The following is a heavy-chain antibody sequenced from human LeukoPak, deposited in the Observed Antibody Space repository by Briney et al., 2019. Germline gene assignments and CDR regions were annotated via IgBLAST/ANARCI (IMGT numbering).Heavy chain of an antibody. CDR3: ARDKDYDILTGLFDI. J-gene: IGHJ3*02. D-gene: IGHD3-9*01. Sequence: GASVKVSCKASGGTFSSYAITWVRQAPGQGLEWMGGIIPNFGTANYAQKFQGRVTITADESTSTAYMELSSLRSEGTAVYYCARDKDYDILTGLFDIWGQGTMVTVSS. CDR1: GGTFSSYA. CDR2: IIPNFGTA. V-gene: IGHV1-69*13.